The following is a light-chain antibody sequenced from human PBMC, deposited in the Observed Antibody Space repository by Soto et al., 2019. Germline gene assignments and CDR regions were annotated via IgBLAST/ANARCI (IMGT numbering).Light chain of an antibody. CDR3: SSYTSSSTSV. J-gene: IGLJ1*01. V-gene: IGLV2-14*01. CDR1: SSDVGGYNY. Sequence: QSAVTQPASVSGSPGQSITISCTGTSSDVGGYNYVSWYQQHPGKAPKLMIYDVSNRPSGVSNRFSGSKSGNTASLTISGLQAEYEADYCCSSYTSSSTSVFGTGTKVTVL. CDR2: DVS.